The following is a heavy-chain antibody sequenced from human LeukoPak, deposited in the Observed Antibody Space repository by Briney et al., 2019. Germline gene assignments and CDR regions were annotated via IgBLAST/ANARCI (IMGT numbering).Heavy chain of an antibody. V-gene: IGHV3-9*01. D-gene: IGHD1-20*01. J-gene: IGHJ4*02. CDR3: AREGPNWNFAY. CDR2: IRWNSGSI. CDR1: GFTFDVYA. Sequence: GRSLRLSCAACGFTFDVYAMHWVRQAPGKGLEWVAGIRWNSGSIGDADSVKGRFTISRDNAKNSLYLQMNSLRAEDTALYYCAREGPNWNFAYWGQGTLVTVSS.